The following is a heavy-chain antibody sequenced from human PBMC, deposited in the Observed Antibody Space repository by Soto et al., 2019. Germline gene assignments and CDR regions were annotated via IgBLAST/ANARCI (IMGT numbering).Heavy chain of an antibody. D-gene: IGHD4-4*01. CDR3: ATKLGFTSVTYFDL. CDR2: IAPNNGNT. V-gene: IGHV1-2*02. Sequence: ASVKVSCKTSGYKFTDHRIHWVRQAPGQGLEWMGWIAPNNGNTHYVPKFKGRVTMTSDTSTSTAHMELAELTSDDTAVYYCATKLGFTSVTYFDLWGRGTRVTVSS. J-gene: IGHJ2*01. CDR1: GYKFTDHR.